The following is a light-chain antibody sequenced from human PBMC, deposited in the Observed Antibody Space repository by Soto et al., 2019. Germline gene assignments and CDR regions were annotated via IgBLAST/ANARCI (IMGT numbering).Light chain of an antibody. J-gene: IGLJ3*02. CDR1: SSNIGAGYD. V-gene: IGLV1-40*01. Sequence: QAVVTQPPSVSGAPGQRVTISCTGSSSNIGAGYDVHWYQQLPGTAPKLLIYGNSTRPSGVPDRFSGYKSGTSASLAITGLQAEDEADYYCQSYDSSLSGWVFGGGTKLTFL. CDR3: QSYDSSLSGWV. CDR2: GNS.